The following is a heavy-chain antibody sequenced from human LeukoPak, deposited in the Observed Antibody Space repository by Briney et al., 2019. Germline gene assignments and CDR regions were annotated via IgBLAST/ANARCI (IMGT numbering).Heavy chain of an antibody. V-gene: IGHV3-30*02. CDR2: IRYDGSNK. Sequence: GGSLRLSCAASGFTFSSYGMHWVRQAPGKGLEGVAFIRYDGSNKYYADSVKGRFTISRDNSKNTLYLQMNSLRAEDTAVYYCARGPSGCHNTGGQGTLVTVSS. J-gene: IGHJ4*02. CDR1: GFTFSSYG. D-gene: IGHD5-12*01. CDR3: ARGPSGCHNT.